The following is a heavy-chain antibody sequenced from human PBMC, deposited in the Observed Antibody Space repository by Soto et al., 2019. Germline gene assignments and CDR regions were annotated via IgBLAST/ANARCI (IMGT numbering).Heavy chain of an antibody. J-gene: IGHJ5*02. CDR1: GGSISSSSYY. CDR2: IYYSGST. V-gene: IGHV4-39*01. Sequence: PSETLSLTCTVSGGSISSSSYYWGWIRQPPGKGLEWIGSIYYSGSTYYNPSLKSRVTISVDTSKNQFSLKLSSVTAADTAVYYCAGWQGWFDPWGQGTLVTVS. D-gene: IGHD2-2*03. CDR3: AGWQGWFDP.